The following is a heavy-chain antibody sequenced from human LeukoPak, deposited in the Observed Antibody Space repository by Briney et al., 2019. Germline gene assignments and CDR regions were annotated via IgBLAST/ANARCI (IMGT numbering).Heavy chain of an antibody. CDR1: GFTFSGSA. CDR3: TRLYYDSSGYHGYYMDV. CDR2: IRSKANSYAT. J-gene: IGHJ6*03. V-gene: IGHV3-73*01. D-gene: IGHD3-22*01. Sequence: PGGSLRLSCAASGFTFSGSAMHWVRQASGKGLEWVGRIRSKANSYATAYAASVKGRFTISRDDSKNTAYLQMNSLKTEDTAVYYSTRLYYDSSGYHGYYMDVWGKGTTVTVSS.